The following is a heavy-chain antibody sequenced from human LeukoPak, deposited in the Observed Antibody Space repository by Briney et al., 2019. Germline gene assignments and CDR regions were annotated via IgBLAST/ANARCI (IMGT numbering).Heavy chain of an antibody. J-gene: IGHJ5*02. D-gene: IGHD4-11*01. CDR3: ARGAYYSNYWFDP. Sequence: GGSLRLSCAASGFTFSSYSMNWVRQAPGKGLEWVSYISSSSTIYYADSVKGRFTISRDNAKNSLYLQMNSVRAEDTAVYYCARGAYYSNYWFDPWGQGTLVTVSS. CDR1: GFTFSSYS. V-gene: IGHV3-48*01. CDR2: ISSSSTI.